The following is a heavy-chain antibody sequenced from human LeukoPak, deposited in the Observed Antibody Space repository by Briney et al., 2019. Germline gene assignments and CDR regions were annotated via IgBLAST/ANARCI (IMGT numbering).Heavy chain of an antibody. V-gene: IGHV3-30*18. CDR3: AKDRGYGYSYGDY. Sequence: GRSLRLSCAASGFTFSSYGMHWVRQAPGKGLEWVAVIPYDGSNKYYADSVKGRFTISRDNSKNTLYLQMNSLRAEDTAVYYCAKDRGYGYSYGDYWGQGTLVTVSS. CDR2: IPYDGSNK. D-gene: IGHD5-18*01. J-gene: IGHJ4*02. CDR1: GFTFSSYG.